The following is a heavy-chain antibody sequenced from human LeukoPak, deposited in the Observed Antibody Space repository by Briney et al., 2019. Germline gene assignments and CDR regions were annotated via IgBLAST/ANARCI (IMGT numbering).Heavy chain of an antibody. CDR2: ISAYNGNT. D-gene: IGHD2-21*02. CDR3: AREGFEVVTARIYYYYGMDV. Sequence: ASVKVSFTASGYTFTSYGISWVRQAPGQGLEWMGWISAYNGNTNYAQKLQGRVTMTTDTSTSTAYMELRSLRSDDTAVYYCAREGFEVVTARIYYYYGMDVWGQGTTVTVSS. CDR1: GYTFTSYG. V-gene: IGHV1-18*01. J-gene: IGHJ6*02.